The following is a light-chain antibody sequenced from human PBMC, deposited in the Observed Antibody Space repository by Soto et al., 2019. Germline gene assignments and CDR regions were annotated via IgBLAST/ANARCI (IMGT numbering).Light chain of an antibody. CDR2: DVS. CDR3: SSYISSSTYV. CDR1: SSDVGGYNY. V-gene: IGLV2-14*01. Sequence: QSVLTQPASVSGSPGQSITISCTGTSSDVGGYNYVSWYQQHPGKAPKLMIYDVSNRPSGVSNRFSGSKSGNTASLTISGLQAEYVADYYCSSYISSSTYVFGTGTNVTVL. J-gene: IGLJ1*01.